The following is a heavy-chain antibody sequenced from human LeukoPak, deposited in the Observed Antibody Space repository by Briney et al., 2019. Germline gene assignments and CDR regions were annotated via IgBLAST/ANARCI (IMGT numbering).Heavy chain of an antibody. Sequence: PSETLSLTCNVSGGSIRGYYWSWIRQPPGKGLEWIGYIYSSGSTNYNPSLKSRVTMSVDTSKNQFSLKVSSVTAADTAVYYCARSGIAVINWFDPWGQGTLVTVSS. V-gene: IGHV4-59*01. J-gene: IGHJ5*02. CDR1: GGSIRGYY. CDR3: ARSGIAVINWFDP. D-gene: IGHD6-19*01. CDR2: IYSSGST.